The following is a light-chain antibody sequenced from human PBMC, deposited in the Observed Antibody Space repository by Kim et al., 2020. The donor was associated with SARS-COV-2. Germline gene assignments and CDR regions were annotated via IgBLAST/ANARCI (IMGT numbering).Light chain of an antibody. V-gene: IGLV3-21*04. Sequence: APGNPTRISGGQNNIGCKSVHWYQQKPGEAPVVVIDYDSARPSGAPERFSGSNSGNTATLTISRVEAGDEAGYYCQLLDSSSDHRVFGGGTKLTVL. CDR3: QLLDSSSDHRV. CDR2: YDS. CDR1: NIGCKS. J-gene: IGLJ3*02.